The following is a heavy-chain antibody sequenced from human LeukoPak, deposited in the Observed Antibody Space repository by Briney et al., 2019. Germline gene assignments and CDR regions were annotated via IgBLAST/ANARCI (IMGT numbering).Heavy chain of an antibody. CDR2: ISSSGSTT. V-gene: IGHV3-11*01. CDR1: GFTFSDYY. J-gene: IGHJ4*02. CDR3: AKSYYYDSSGLFDY. D-gene: IGHD3-22*01. Sequence: GGSLRLSCAASGFTFSDYYMSWIRQAPGKGLEWVSYISSSGSTTYYADSVKGRFTISRDNSKNTLYLQMNSLRAEDTAVYYCAKSYYYDSSGLFDYWGQGTLVTVSS.